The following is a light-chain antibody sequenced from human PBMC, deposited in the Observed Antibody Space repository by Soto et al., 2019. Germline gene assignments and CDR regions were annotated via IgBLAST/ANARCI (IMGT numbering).Light chain of an antibody. J-gene: IGLJ1*01. CDR3: SSYTSSSTPYV. V-gene: IGLV2-14*01. Sequence: QSALTQPVSVSGSPGQSITISCTGTSSDVGGYNYVSWYQQHLGKAPKLMIYEVSNRPSGVSNRFSGSKSGNTASLTISGLQAEDEADYYCSSYTSSSTPYVFGTGTKLTVL. CDR2: EVS. CDR1: SSDVGGYNY.